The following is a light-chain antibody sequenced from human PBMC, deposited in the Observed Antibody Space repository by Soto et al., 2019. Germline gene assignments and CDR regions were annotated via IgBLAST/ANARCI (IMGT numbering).Light chain of an antibody. Sequence: ALQMTQSPSSLSASVGDRVTITCRASQGIRNDLGWYQQKPGKAPKLLIYAASSLQSGVPSRFSGSGSGTDFTLTISSLQPEDFATYYWLQDYNYPLTFGQGTKVEIK. CDR1: QGIRND. CDR3: LQDYNYPLT. CDR2: AAS. J-gene: IGKJ1*01. V-gene: IGKV1-6*01.